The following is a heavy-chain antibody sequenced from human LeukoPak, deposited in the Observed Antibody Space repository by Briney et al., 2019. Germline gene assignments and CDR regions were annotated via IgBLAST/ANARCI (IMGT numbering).Heavy chain of an antibody. D-gene: IGHD3-3*01. V-gene: IGHV4-34*01. CDR1: DGSFSGYY. Sequence: SETLSLTCAVYDGSFSGYYWSWIRQPPGKGLEWIGEINHSGSTNYNPSLKSRVTISVDTSKNQFSLKLSSVTAADTAVYYCARVGYDFWSGYYFDYWGQGTLVTVSS. J-gene: IGHJ4*02. CDR3: ARVGYDFWSGYYFDY. CDR2: INHSGST.